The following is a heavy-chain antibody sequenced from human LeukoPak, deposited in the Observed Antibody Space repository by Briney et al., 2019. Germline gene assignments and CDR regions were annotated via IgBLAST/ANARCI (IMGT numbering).Heavy chain of an antibody. V-gene: IGHV3-43*02. CDR1: GFSFSTYW. Sequence: PGGSLRLSCAASGFSFSTYWMSWVRQAPGKGLEWVSAISGSGGSTYYADSVKGRFTISRDNSKNSLYLQMNSLRTEDTALYYCAKDIAECSGWYGGACGAFDYWGQGTLVTVSS. J-gene: IGHJ4*02. CDR3: AKDIAECSGWYGGACGAFDY. D-gene: IGHD6-19*01. CDR2: ISGSGGST.